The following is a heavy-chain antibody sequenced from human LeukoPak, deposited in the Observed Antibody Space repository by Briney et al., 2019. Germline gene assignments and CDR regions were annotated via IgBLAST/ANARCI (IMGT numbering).Heavy chain of an antibody. D-gene: IGHD2-2*01. CDR1: GFTFNTYA. Sequence: PGGSLRLSCAASGFTFNTYAMSWVRQAPGKGLEGVSSISDSGGSAYYADSVKGRLTISRDDAKNSLYLQMNSPGAEDTAVYYCARETYCTNTSCPIGDHFDYWGQGTLVTVSS. J-gene: IGHJ4*02. V-gene: IGHV3-23*01. CDR2: ISDSGGSA. CDR3: ARETYCTNTSCPIGDHFDY.